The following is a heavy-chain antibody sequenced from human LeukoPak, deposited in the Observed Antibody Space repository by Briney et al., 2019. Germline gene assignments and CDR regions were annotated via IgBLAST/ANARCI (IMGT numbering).Heavy chain of an antibody. J-gene: IGHJ4*02. V-gene: IGHV1-18*01. CDR2: ISAYNGNT. D-gene: IGHD3-10*01. CDR3: ARRHNYYGSGSYLDY. CDR1: GYTFTSYG. Sequence: ASVKVSCKASGYTFTSYGISWVRQAPGQGLEWMGWISAYNGNTNYAQKLQGRVTMTTDTSTSTAYMELRSLRSDDTAVCYCARRHNYYGSGSYLDYWGQGTLVTVSS.